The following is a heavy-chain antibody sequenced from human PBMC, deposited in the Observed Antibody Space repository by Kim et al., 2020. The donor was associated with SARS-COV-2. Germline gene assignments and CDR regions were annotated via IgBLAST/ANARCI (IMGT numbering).Heavy chain of an antibody. Sequence: VKGRVTSSGDDSKNTLYLQMNSLKTEDTAVYYCTTENLWCGELFTDAFDIWGQGTMVTVSS. D-gene: IGHD3-10*01. CDR3: TTENLWCGELFTDAFDI. V-gene: IGHV3-15*01. J-gene: IGHJ3*02.